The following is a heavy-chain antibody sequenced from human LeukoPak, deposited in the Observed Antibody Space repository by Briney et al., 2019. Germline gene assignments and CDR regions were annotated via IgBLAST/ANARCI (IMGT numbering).Heavy chain of an antibody. V-gene: IGHV3-23*01. CDR1: GFTFSSYA. Sequence: GGSLRLSCAASGFTFSSYAMSWVRQAPGKGLEWASAISGSGGSTYYADSVKGRFTISRDNSKNTLYLQMNSLRAEDTAVYYCAKDRGSGWYGWFDPWGQGTLVTVSS. D-gene: IGHD6-19*01. CDR2: ISGSGGST. J-gene: IGHJ5*02. CDR3: AKDRGSGWYGWFDP.